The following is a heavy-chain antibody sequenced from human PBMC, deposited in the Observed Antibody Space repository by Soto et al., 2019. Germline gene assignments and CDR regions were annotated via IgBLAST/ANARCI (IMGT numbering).Heavy chain of an antibody. CDR1: GDSVSSNSSA. Sequence: SQTLSLTCAISGDSVSSNSSAWNWIRQSPSRGLEWLGRTYYRSKWYNDYAVSVKSRITINPDTSKNQFSLQLNSVTPEDTAVYYCASSRGLDYYYGMDVWGQGTTVTVSS. D-gene: IGHD6-19*01. J-gene: IGHJ6*02. CDR3: ASSRGLDYYYGMDV. V-gene: IGHV6-1*01. CDR2: TYYRSKWYN.